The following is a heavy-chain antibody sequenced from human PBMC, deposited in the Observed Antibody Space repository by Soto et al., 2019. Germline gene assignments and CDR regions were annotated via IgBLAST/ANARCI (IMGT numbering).Heavy chain of an antibody. CDR3: ERGNGGDAHIDD. V-gene: IGHV1-69*02. J-gene: IGHJ4*02. CDR2: IIPILGIA. Sequence: QVQLVQSGAEVKKPGSSVKVSCKASGGTFSSYTISWVRQAPGQGLEWMGRIIPILGIANYAQQFQGRVTITADKSTSTAYLELSSLRSEDTAVDYRERGNGGDAHIDDWGQGTLVTVSS. CDR1: GGTFSSYT. D-gene: IGHD2-8*01.